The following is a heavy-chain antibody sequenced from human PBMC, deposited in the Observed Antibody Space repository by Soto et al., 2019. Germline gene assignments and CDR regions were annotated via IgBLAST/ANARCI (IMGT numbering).Heavy chain of an antibody. Sequence: EVQLVESGGGVVQPGGSLRLSCEASGFTLSYFWMSWVRQAPGKGLEWVANIKPDGSDKYYVDSVRGRFTISRDNAKNSLSLQMNSLRVEDTAVYYCAKGTNWGQGTLVTVSS. V-gene: IGHV3-7*01. CDR1: GFTLSYFW. CDR3: AKGTN. J-gene: IGHJ4*02. CDR2: IKPDGSDK.